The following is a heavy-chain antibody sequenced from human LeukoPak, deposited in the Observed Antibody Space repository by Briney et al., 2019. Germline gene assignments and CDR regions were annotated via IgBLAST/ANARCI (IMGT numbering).Heavy chain of an antibody. CDR3: AREVGPQSWPQGWFDP. J-gene: IGHJ5*02. CDR2: IYSGGST. V-gene: IGHV3-66*01. CDR1: GFTVRSNY. Sequence: GGSLRLSCAASGFTVRSNYMSWVRQAPGKGLEWVSVIYSGGSTYYADSVKGRFTISRDNSKNTLYLQMNSLRAEDTAVYYCAREVGPQSWPQGWFDPWGQGTLVTVSS. D-gene: IGHD1-26*01.